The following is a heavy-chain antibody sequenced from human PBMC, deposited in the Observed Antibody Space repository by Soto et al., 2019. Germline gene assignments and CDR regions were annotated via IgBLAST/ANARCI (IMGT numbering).Heavy chain of an antibody. CDR2: ISGFGDTT. Sequence: GGSLRLSCAASGFTFRSYAMSWVRQAPGKGLQWVSIISGFGDTTYYADSVKGRFTISRDNSKNALYLQMNRLTDEDTAVYYCAKDDGGGWYLSDAFDIWGQGTMVTVSS. CDR1: GFTFRSYA. J-gene: IGHJ3*02. D-gene: IGHD6-19*01. V-gene: IGHV3-23*01. CDR3: AKDDGGGWYLSDAFDI.